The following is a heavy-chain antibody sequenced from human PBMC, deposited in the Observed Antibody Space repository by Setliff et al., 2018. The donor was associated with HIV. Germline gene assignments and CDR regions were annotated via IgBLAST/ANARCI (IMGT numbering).Heavy chain of an antibody. V-gene: IGHV3-7*02. D-gene: IGHD5-12*01. CDR1: GFSFSRYW. J-gene: IGHJ5*02. CDR2: IDHFGSEE. Sequence: GSLRLSCAASGFSFSRYWMSWVRQAPGKGLEWVASIDHFGSEENYVDSVRGRFTVSRDNTKNTLYLQMNSLRAEDTAVYYCARVASGYDYGWLDPWGQGTLVTVSS. CDR3: ARVASGYDYGWLDP.